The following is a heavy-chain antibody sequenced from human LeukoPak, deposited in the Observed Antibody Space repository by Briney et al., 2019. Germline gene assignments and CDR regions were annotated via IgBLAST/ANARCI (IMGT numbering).Heavy chain of an antibody. CDR2: IYHSGST. V-gene: IGHV4-38-2*02. CDR3: ARGGIVGARDSN. Sequence: SETLSLTCTVSGYSISSGYYWGWIRQPPGKGLEWIGSIYHSGSTYYNPSLKSRVTISVDTSKNQFSLKLSSVTAADTAVYYCARGGIVGARDSNWGQGTLVTVSS. CDR1: GYSISSGYY. D-gene: IGHD1-26*01. J-gene: IGHJ4*02.